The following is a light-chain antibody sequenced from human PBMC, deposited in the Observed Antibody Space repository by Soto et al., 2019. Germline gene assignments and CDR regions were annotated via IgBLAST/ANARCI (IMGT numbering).Light chain of an antibody. CDR3: QQYFSYPPT. CDR2: AAS. V-gene: IGKV1-8*01. CDR1: QSINSY. Sequence: AIRMTQSPSSFSASTGDRVTIACRASQSINSYLAWYQQKPGTAPKLLIHAASTLQSGVPSRFSGSGSGTDFTLTISYLQSEDSATYYCQQYFSYPPTFGGGTKVEIK. J-gene: IGKJ4*01.